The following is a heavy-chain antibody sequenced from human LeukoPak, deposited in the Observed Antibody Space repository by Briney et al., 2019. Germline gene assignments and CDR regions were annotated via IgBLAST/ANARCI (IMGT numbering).Heavy chain of an antibody. CDR1: GYSFTNYW. D-gene: IGHD3-16*01. J-gene: IGHJ4*02. CDR3: ARTPGGDYFDH. Sequence: GESLKISCKGSGYSFTNYWIGWVRQMPGKGLEWVGIIYPGGSETRYSPSFQGQVTISADKSISTAYLQWSSLKASDTAIYYCARTPGGDYFDHWGQGTLVTVSS. V-gene: IGHV5-51*01. CDR2: IYPGGSET.